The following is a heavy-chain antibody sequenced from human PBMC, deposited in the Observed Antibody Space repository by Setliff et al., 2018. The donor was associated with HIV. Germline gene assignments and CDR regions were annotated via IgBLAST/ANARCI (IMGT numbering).Heavy chain of an antibody. CDR2: ITDSGSTT. V-gene: IGHV3-23*01. J-gene: IGHJ3*02. CDR3: VKGGMTNAAFNI. D-gene: IGHD3-16*01. CDR1: GFTFSNFA. Sequence: GGSLRLSCAASGFTFSNFAMSWVRLTPGKGLEWVSGITDSGSTTYYDDSVKGRFTISRDNSKNTLYLQINSLRAEDTALYYCVKGGMTNAAFNIWGPGTMVTVSS.